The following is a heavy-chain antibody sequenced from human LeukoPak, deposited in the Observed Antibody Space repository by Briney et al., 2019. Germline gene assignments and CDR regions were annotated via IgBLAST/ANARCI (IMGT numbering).Heavy chain of an antibody. CDR3: ARGLPNYYGMDV. CDR2: INSDGSST. V-gene: IGHV3-74*01. Sequence: GGSLRLSCAASGFTFSSYWMHWVRQAPGKGLVWVSRINSDGSSTSYADSVKGRFTISRDNAKNTVYLQMNSLRTEDTAVYYCARGLPNYYGMDVWGQGTTVTVSS. CDR1: GFTFSSYW. J-gene: IGHJ6*02.